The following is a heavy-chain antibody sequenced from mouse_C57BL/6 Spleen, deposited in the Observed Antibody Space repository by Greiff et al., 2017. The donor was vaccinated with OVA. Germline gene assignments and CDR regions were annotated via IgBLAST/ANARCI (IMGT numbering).Heavy chain of an antibody. Sequence: ESGPGLVKPSQSLSLTCSVTGYSITSGYYWNWIRQFPGNKLEWMGYISYDGSNNYNPSLKNRISITRDTSKNQFFLKLNSVTTEDTATYYCARGGDVVYFDYWGQGTTLTVSS. CDR1: GYSITSGYY. J-gene: IGHJ2*01. V-gene: IGHV3-6*01. CDR2: ISYDGSN. CDR3: ARGGDVVYFDY. D-gene: IGHD3-3*01.